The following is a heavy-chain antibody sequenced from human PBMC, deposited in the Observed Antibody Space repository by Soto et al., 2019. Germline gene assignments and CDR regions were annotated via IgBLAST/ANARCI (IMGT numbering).Heavy chain of an antibody. CDR2: INPNSGGT. V-gene: IGHV1-2*04. J-gene: IGHJ3*02. CDR3: ARVYVELAAAGTGDHDAFDI. Sequence: ASVKVSCKASGYTFTGYYMHWVRQAPGQGLEWMGWINPNSGGTNYAQKFQGWVTMTRDTSISTAYMELSRLRSDDTAVYYCARVYVELAAAGTGDHDAFDIWGQGTMVTVSS. D-gene: IGHD6-13*01. CDR1: GYTFTGYY.